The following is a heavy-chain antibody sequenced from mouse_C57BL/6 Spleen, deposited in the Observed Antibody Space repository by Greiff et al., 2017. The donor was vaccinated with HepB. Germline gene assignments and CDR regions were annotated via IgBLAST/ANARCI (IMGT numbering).Heavy chain of an antibody. D-gene: IGHD2-5*01. J-gene: IGHJ3*01. V-gene: IGHV1-64*01. CDR1: GYTFTSYW. CDR3: AREGYYSNPFAY. CDR2: IHPNSGST. Sequence: VQLQQSGAELVKPGASVKLSCKASGYTFTSYWMHWVKQRPGQGLEWIGMIHPNSGSTNYNEKFKSKATLTVDKSSSTAYMQLSSLTSEDSAVYYCAREGYYSNPFAYWGQGTLVTVSA.